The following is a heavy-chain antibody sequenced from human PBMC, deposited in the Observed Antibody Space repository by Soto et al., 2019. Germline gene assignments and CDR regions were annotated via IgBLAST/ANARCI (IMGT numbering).Heavy chain of an antibody. V-gene: IGHV3-23*01. CDR2: TTDTGGDT. CDR3: AREDSIIIPAVADF. J-gene: IGHJ4*02. CDR1: GITFGSRA. D-gene: IGHD6-19*01. Sequence: GGSLRLSCVASGITFGSRAMSWVRQAPGEGLEWVSTTTDTGGDTKYADSVRGRFTISRDNARNSVSLQMNNLRAEDTAVYYCAREDSIIIPAVADFWGQGTLVTVSS.